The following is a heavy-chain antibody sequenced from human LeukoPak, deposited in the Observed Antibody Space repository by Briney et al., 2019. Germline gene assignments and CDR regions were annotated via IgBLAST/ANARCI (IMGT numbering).Heavy chain of an antibody. CDR1: GYSFTTYG. CDR2: ISVYNGNT. V-gene: IGHV1-18*01. Sequence: ASVKVSCKASGYSFTTYGITWVRQAPGQGLEWMGWISVYNGNTNYAQKVQGRVTVTTDTSTSTAYMELRSLRSDDTAVYYCARSGRYNYGFDYWGQGTLVTVSS. D-gene: IGHD5-18*01. J-gene: IGHJ4*02. CDR3: ARSGRYNYGFDY.